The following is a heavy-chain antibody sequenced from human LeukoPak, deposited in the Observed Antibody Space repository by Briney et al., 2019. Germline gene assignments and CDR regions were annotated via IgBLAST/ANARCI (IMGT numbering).Heavy chain of an antibody. J-gene: IGHJ6*03. V-gene: IGHV1-46*03. Sequence: ASLKASSKASGYTLTSNYIHWVRQAPGQGLEWMGLINPSGGSTTYAQKFQGRVTMTRDTSTSTVYTEMTSLRSEDTAVYYCAKGRSDFFAYYYYLDVWGKGTTVTVSS. CDR3: AKGRSDFFAYYYYLDV. CDR2: INPSGGST. D-gene: IGHD2-21*02. CDR1: GYTLTSNY.